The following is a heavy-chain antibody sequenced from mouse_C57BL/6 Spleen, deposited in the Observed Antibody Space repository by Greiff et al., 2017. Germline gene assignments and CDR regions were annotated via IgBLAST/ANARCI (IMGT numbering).Heavy chain of an antibody. D-gene: IGHD2-10*02. V-gene: IGHV5-6*01. CDR3: ARQGYGNYDWYFDV. CDR2: ISSGGSYT. J-gene: IGHJ1*03. Sequence: EVKLQESGGDLVKPGGSLKLSCAASGFTFSSYGMSWVRQTPDKRLEWVATISSGGSYTYYPDSVKGRFTISRDNAKNTLYLQMSSLKSEDTAMYYCARQGYGNYDWYFDVWGTGTTVTVAS. CDR1: GFTFSSYG.